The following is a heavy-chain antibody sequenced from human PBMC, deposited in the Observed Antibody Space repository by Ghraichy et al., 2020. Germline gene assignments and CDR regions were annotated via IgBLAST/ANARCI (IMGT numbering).Heavy chain of an antibody. CDR2: INTNTGKS. V-gene: IGHV7-4-1*02. Sequence: ASVKVSCKTGRSHVCTPVIPENLVSRLLVLEWMGWINTNTGKSTYAQGFTGRFVFSLDTSVSTAYLQISSLKAEDTAVYYCLRDADYWGQGTLVNVAS. J-gene: IGHJ4*02. CDR1: RSHVCTPV. CDR3: LRDADY.